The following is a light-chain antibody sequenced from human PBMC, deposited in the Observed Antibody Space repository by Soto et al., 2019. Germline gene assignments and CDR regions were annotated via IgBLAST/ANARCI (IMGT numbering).Light chain of an antibody. V-gene: IGKV1-5*01. J-gene: IGKJ2*01. Sequence: DIQMTQSPSTLSASVGDRVTITGRASQGISSWFAWYQQKPGKAPKLLIYDASTLESGAPSRFSGSGSGTEFPLTISSLQPDDFATYYCQQYNSYPHTFGQGTKLEIK. CDR3: QQYNSYPHT. CDR2: DAS. CDR1: QGISSW.